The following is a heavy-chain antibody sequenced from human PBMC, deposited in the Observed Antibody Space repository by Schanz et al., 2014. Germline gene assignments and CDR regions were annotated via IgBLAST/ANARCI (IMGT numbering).Heavy chain of an antibody. J-gene: IGHJ4*02. Sequence: QVQLVESGGGVVQPGRSLRLSCATSGLNFDYYGMNWVRQAPGKGLEWVALISYDGNTKYYADSVKGRFTISRDNSENTLYLQMNSLRAEDTALYYCARDSGSSSWYPSDYWGQGTLVTVSS. V-gene: IGHV3-30*19. CDR1: GLNFDYYG. CDR3: ARDSGSSSWYPSDY. D-gene: IGHD6-13*01. CDR2: ISYDGNTK.